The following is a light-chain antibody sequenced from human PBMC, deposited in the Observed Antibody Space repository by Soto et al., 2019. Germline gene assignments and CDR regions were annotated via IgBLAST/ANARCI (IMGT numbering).Light chain of an antibody. V-gene: IGKV1-39*01. J-gene: IGKJ4*01. Sequence: DIQMTQSPSSLSASLGDRFTITCRASRTIDNYLNWYQQKPGRAPELLVYATSSLQSGVPSRFTGAGSGTDFSLTISSLEPEDFATYYCQQRSKWPLTFGGGTKVDIK. CDR2: ATS. CDR3: QQRSKWPLT. CDR1: RTIDNY.